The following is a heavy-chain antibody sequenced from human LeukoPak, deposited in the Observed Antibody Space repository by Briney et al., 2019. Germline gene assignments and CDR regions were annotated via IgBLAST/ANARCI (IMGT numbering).Heavy chain of an antibody. V-gene: IGHV5-51*01. CDR1: GYSFINHW. CDR3: ARQGSPLVGYDSTGYYYALTFDY. D-gene: IGHD3-22*01. Sequence: GESLKISCKASGYSFINHWIGWVRQKPGKGLEWMGIIYPGGSDTRYSPSFQGQVTISADKSISTAYLQWSSLKASDTAMYYCARQGSPLVGYDSTGYYYALTFDYWGQGTLVTVSS. CDR2: IYPGGSDT. J-gene: IGHJ4*02.